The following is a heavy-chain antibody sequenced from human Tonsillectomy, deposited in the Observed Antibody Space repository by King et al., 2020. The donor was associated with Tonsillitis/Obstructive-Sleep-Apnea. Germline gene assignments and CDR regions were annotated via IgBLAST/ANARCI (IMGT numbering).Heavy chain of an antibody. Sequence: VQLVESGGGLVQPGGSLKLSCAASGFTFSGSAMHWVRQASGKGLEWVGRIRSKANSYATAYAASVKGRFTISRDDSQNTAYLQMHSLKTEDAPVYYCIRQGGDCSSTSCFYDFWAEGTRVTVSS. J-gene: IGHJ4*02. CDR2: IRSKANSYAT. V-gene: IGHV3-73*01. CDR3: IRQGGDCSSTSCFYDF. D-gene: IGHD2-2*01. CDR1: GFTFSGSA.